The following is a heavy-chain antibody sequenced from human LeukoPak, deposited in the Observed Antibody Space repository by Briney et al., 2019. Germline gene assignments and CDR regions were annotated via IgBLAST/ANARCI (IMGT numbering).Heavy chain of an antibody. CDR2: IYHSGST. Sequence: PSGTLPLTCTVSGYSISSGYYWGWIRQPPGKGLEWIGSIYHSGSTYYNPSLKSRVTISVDTSKNQFSLKLSSVTAADTAVYYCATYYYDSSGYYLPFDYWGQGTLVTVSS. V-gene: IGHV4-38-2*02. J-gene: IGHJ4*02. CDR1: GYSISSGYY. CDR3: ATYYYDSSGYYLPFDY. D-gene: IGHD3-22*01.